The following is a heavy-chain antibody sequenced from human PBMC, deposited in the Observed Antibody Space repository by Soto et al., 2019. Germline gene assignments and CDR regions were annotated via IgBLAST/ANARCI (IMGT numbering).Heavy chain of an antibody. D-gene: IGHD6-13*01. CDR3: AKEVLAAGQGWFDP. J-gene: IGHJ5*02. CDR2: IYYSGSS. CDR1: GGSISGYY. Sequence: SETLSLTCTVSGGSISGYYWSWIRQPPGKGLEWIAYIYYSGSSNSNPSLKGRFTISRDNSKNTLYLDINNVTPEDTAVYYCAKEVLAAGQGWFDPWGQGTLVTVSS. V-gene: IGHV4-59*01.